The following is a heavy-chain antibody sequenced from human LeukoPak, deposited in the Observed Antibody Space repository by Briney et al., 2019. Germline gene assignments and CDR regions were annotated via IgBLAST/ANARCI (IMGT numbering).Heavy chain of an antibody. V-gene: IGHV3-23*01. Sequence: PGGSLRLSCAASGFTFSSYAMSWVRQAPGKGLEWVSGISGSGGSTYYADSVTGRFTISRDNSKNTLYLQMNSLRAEDTAVYYCAKDPHAYYYDSSGSTDYWGQGTLVTVSS. J-gene: IGHJ4*02. CDR3: AKDPHAYYYDSSGSTDY. CDR1: GFTFSSYA. D-gene: IGHD3-22*01. CDR2: ISGSGGST.